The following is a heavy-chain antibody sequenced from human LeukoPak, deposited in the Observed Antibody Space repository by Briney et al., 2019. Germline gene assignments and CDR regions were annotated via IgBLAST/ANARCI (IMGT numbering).Heavy chain of an antibody. Sequence: ASETLSLTCTVSGGSISNYYWSWIRRSPGKGPEWIGWSYHRGSTSYNPSLKSRVAISVDTSKNQFSLKLSSVTAADTAVYYCARDRELGYWGQGTLVIVSS. J-gene: IGHJ4*02. D-gene: IGHD1-1*01. CDR3: ARDRELGY. CDR2: SYHRGST. V-gene: IGHV4-59*01. CDR1: GGSISNYY.